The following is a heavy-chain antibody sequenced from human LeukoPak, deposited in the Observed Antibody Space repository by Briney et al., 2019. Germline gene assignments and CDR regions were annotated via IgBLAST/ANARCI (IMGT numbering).Heavy chain of an antibody. D-gene: IGHD2-2*02. CDR2: ISAYNGNT. V-gene: IGHV1-18*01. Sequence: ASVKVSCKASGYTFTSYGISWVRQAPGQGLEWMGWISAYNGNTNYAQKLQGRVTMTTDTSTSTAYMELRSLRSDDTAVYYCARDGYRSSTSCYTDYYYYGMDVWGQGTTVTVSS. CDR1: GYTFTSYG. J-gene: IGHJ6*02. CDR3: ARDGYRSSTSCYTDYYYYGMDV.